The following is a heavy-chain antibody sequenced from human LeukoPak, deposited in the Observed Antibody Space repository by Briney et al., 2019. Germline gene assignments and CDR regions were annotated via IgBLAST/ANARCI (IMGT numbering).Heavy chain of an antibody. Sequence: PSETLSLTCSVSGGSISSSNWWSWVRQPPGKGLEWIGAIYHSGRTNYNPSLKSRVTISVDKSKTQFSLKLSSVTAADTAVYYCAGETTLMGYSSGLGFNYWGQGALVTVSS. CDR1: GGSISSSNW. CDR3: AGETTLMGYSSGLGFNY. D-gene: IGHD6-19*01. J-gene: IGHJ4*02. V-gene: IGHV4-4*02. CDR2: IYHSGRT.